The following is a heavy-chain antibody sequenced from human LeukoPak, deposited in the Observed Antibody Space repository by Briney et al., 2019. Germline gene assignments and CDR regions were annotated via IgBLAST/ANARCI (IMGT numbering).Heavy chain of an antibody. Sequence: GGSLRLSCAASGFTFSSYAMSWVRQAPGKGLEWVSAISGSGGSTYYADSVKGRFTISRDNSKNTLYLQMNSLGAEDTAVYYCAKFRSRDRIVVVPAAIPYGMDVWGQGTTVTVSS. D-gene: IGHD2-2*02. CDR3: AKFRSRDRIVVVPAAIPYGMDV. V-gene: IGHV3-23*01. CDR2: ISGSGGST. J-gene: IGHJ6*02. CDR1: GFTFSSYA.